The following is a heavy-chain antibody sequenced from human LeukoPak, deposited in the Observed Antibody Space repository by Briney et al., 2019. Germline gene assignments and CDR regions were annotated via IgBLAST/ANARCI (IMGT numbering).Heavy chain of an antibody. D-gene: IGHD7-27*01. CDR3: AKAFPAGDDFDYYYGMDV. CDR2: ISYDGSNK. V-gene: IGHV3-30*18. CDR1: GFTFSSYG. Sequence: GSLRLSCAASGFTFSSYGMHWVRQAPGKGLEWVAVISYDGSNKYYADSVKGRFTISRDNFKNTLYLQMNSLRAEDTAVYYCAKAFPAGDDFDYYYGMDVWGQGTTVTVSS. J-gene: IGHJ6*02.